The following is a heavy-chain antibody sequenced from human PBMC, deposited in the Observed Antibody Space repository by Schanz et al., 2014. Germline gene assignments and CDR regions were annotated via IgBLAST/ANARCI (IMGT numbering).Heavy chain of an antibody. Sequence: AQLVESGGGVVRPGGSLRLSCAASGFGFDDYAMSWVRQAPGKGLEWVSAISGSGGSTVYADSVKGRFTISRDNSKNTLDLQMNSLRAEDTAIYYCAKDLAAVGVFDYWGQGSLVTVSP. CDR2: ISGSGGST. V-gene: IGHV3-23*04. D-gene: IGHD6-13*01. J-gene: IGHJ4*02. CDR3: AKDLAAVGVFDY. CDR1: GFGFDDYA.